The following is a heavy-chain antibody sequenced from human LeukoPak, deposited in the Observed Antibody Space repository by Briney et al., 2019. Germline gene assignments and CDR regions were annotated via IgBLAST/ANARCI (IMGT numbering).Heavy chain of an antibody. J-gene: IGHJ4*02. CDR2: INHSGST. CDR1: GGSFSGYY. CDR3: ARGNSSWYPPPSDY. Sequence: SETLSLTCAVYGGSFSGYYWSWIRQPPGKGLEWIGEINHSGSTNYNPSLKSRVTISVDTSKNQFSLKLSSVTAADTAVYYCARGNSSWYPPPSDYWGQGTLVTVSS. V-gene: IGHV4-34*01. D-gene: IGHD6-13*01.